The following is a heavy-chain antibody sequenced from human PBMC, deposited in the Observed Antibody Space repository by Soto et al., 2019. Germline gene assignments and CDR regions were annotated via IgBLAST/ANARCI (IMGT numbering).Heavy chain of an antibody. Sequence: SGPALVNPTQTLTLTCTFSGFSLSTSGVGVGWIRQPPGKALEWLALIYWDDDKRYSPSLKSRLTITKDTSKNQVVLTMTNMDPVDTATYYSAHRRGYYYDSSGYYYDAFDIWGQGTMVTVSS. J-gene: IGHJ3*02. V-gene: IGHV2-5*02. CDR3: AHRRGYYYDSSGYYYDAFDI. CDR1: GFSLSTSGVG. D-gene: IGHD3-22*01. CDR2: IYWDDDK.